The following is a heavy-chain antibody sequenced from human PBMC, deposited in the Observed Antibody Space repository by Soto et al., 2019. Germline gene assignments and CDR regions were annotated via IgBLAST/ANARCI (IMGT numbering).Heavy chain of an antibody. CDR3: ARNGVESSNSSWYYYCGMDV. J-gene: IGHJ6*02. V-gene: IGHV5-51*01. Sequence: PGESLKISCKGSGYSFTSYWIGWVRQMPGKGLEWMGIIYPGDSDTRYSPSFQGQVTISADKSISTAYLQWSSLKASDTAMYYCARNGVESSNSSWYYYCGMDVWGQGTTVTVSS. D-gene: IGHD6-6*01. CDR1: GYSFTSYW. CDR2: IYPGDSDT.